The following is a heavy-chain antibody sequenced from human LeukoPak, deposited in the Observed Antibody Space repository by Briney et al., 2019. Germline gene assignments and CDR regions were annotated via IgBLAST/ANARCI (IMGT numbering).Heavy chain of an antibody. Sequence: PSETLSLTCTVSGGSISSFYWGWIRQPPGKGLEWIGYIYYSGITKYNPSLKSRVTISVDTSKNQFSLKLSSVTAADTAVYYCARGGKAAVRFDLWGRGTLVTVSS. CDR3: ARGGKAAVRFDL. D-gene: IGHD2-15*01. V-gene: IGHV4-59*08. CDR2: IYYSGIT. CDR1: GGSISSFY. J-gene: IGHJ2*01.